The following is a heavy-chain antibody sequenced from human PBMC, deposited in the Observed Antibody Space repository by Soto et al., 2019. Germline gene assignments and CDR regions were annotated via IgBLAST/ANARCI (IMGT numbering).Heavy chain of an antibody. CDR3: ARAAYCSGGSCYSGILWFDP. J-gene: IGHJ5*02. CDR1: GGSISSGGYS. D-gene: IGHD2-15*01. V-gene: IGHV4-30-2*01. Sequence: SETLSLTCAVSGGSISSGGYSWSWIRQPPGKGLEWIGYIYHSGSTYYNPSLKSRVTISVDRSKNQFSLKLSSVTAADTAVYYCARAAYCSGGSCYSGILWFDPWGQGTLVTVSS. CDR2: IYHSGST.